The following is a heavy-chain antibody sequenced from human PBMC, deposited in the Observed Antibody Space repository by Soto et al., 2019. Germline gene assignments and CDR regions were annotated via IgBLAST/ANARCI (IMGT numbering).Heavy chain of an antibody. D-gene: IGHD2-15*01. CDR2: IYNSGSS. Sequence: QVQLQESGPGLVTPSQTLSLTCTVSGVSISSGGYYWSWIRQRPGTGLEWIGFIYNSGSSHYNPSLQSRVTISGDASKNQFSLKVTSVTAADTAVYYCARVHRYCRGGSCYLLDYWGQGALVTVSS. J-gene: IGHJ4*02. CDR1: GVSISSGGYY. CDR3: ARVHRYCRGGSCYLLDY. V-gene: IGHV4-31*03.